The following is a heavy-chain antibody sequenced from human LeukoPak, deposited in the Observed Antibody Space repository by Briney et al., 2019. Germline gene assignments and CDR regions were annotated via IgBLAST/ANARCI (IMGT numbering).Heavy chain of an antibody. CDR2: INPNSGGT. CDR3: ARGNVAGTYYFDY. V-gene: IGHV1-2*02. J-gene: IGHJ4*02. Sequence: ASVKVSCKAPGYTFTGYYMHWVRQAPGQGLEWMGWINPNSGGTNYAQKFQGRVTMTRDTSISTAYMELSRLRSDDTAVYYCARGNVAGTYYFDYWGQGTLVTVSS. CDR1: GYTFTGYY. D-gene: IGHD6-19*01.